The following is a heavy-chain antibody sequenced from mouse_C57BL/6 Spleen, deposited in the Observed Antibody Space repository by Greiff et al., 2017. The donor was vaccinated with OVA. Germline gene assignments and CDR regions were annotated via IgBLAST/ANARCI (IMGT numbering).Heavy chain of an antibody. V-gene: IGHV7-3*01. D-gene: IGHD1-1*01. CDR3: ARLYGSSYGGYFDY. CDR1: GFTFTDYY. Sequence: EVQGVESGGGLVQPGGSLSLSCAASGFTFTDYYMSWVRQPPGKALEWLGFIRNKANGYTTEYSASVKGRFTISRDNSQSILHLQMNALRAEDSATYYCARLYGSSYGGYFDYWGQGTTLTVSS. J-gene: IGHJ2*01. CDR2: IRNKANGYTT.